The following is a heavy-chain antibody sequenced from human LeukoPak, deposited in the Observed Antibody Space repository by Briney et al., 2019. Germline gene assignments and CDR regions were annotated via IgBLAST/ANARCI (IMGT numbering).Heavy chain of an antibody. D-gene: IGHD6-13*01. CDR2: INPNSGGT. CDR3: ARGILGVVAAAANMDV. J-gene: IGHJ6*03. CDR1: GYTFTGYY. Sequence: ASVKVFCKASGYTFTGYYMHWVRQAPGRGLEWMGWINPNSGGTNYAQKFQGRVTMTRDTSISTAYMELSRLRSDDTAVYYCARGILGVVAAAANMDVWGKGTTVTVSS. V-gene: IGHV1-2*02.